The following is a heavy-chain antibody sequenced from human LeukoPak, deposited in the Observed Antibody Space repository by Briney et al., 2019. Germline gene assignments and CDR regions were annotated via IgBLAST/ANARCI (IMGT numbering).Heavy chain of an antibody. D-gene: IGHD3-10*01. Sequence: ASVQVSCKASGYTFHSYYMHGVRQAPAQGLAWMGRINPSRGRQSQAQKFQGRVPMTREPSTSTVYIELSSLRPDGTAGYFCGRGPALGFGELNDQNFDYWGEGTLVTVSS. CDR3: GRGPALGFGELNDQNFDY. CDR1: GYTFHSYY. V-gene: IGHV1-46*02. J-gene: IGHJ4*02. CDR2: INPSRGRQ.